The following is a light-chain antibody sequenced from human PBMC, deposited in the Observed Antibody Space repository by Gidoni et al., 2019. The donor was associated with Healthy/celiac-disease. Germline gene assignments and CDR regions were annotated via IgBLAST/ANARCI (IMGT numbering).Light chain of an antibody. J-gene: IGKJ2*01. CDR1: QSVTSK. V-gene: IGKV3-15*01. CDR2: GAS. CDR3: QQYNNWLYT. Sequence: EIVMTQSPATLSVSPGERATLPGMASQSVTSKLAWYHQKPGQAPRLLIYGASTRATGIPARFSGSGSGTEFTLTISSLQSEDFAVYYCQQYNNWLYTFGQGTKLEIK.